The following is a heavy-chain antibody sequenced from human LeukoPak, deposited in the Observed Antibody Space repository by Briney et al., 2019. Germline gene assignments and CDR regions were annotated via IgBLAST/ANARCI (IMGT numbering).Heavy chain of an antibody. J-gene: IGHJ4*02. CDR2: INPSGGST. D-gene: IGHD5-18*01. CDR1: GYTFTSYY. V-gene: IGHV1-46*01. Sequence: AASVKVSCKASGYTFTSYYMHWVRQAPGQGLEWMGIINPSGGSTSYAQKFQGRVTMTRDTSTSTVYMELSSLRSEDTAVYYCARSGTIQPFSSSYFDYWGQGTLVTVSS. CDR3: ARSGTIQPFSSSYFDY.